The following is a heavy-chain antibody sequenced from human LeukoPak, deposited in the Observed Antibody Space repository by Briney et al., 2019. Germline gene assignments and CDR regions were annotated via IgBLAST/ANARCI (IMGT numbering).Heavy chain of an antibody. V-gene: IGHV1-69*04. D-gene: IGHD2-2*01. CDR2: IIPIGDIA. CDR1: GDTFRTYD. J-gene: IGHJ3*01. Sequence: SVKVSCKTSGDTFRTYDIHWVRQAPGQGLEWMGRIIPIGDIADYAQKFQGSVTMTADKSTTTAYMEVRSLKSEDTAFYYCARISDSTRVTAAFDVWGQGTMVTVS. CDR3: ARISDSTRVTAAFDV.